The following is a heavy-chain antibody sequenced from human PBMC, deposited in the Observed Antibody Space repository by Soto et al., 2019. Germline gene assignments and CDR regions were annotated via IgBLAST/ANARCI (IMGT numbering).Heavy chain of an antibody. CDR3: ATLAVAGTSMGSPTDY. D-gene: IGHD6-19*01. CDR2: ISYDGSNK. V-gene: IGHV3-30*03. CDR1: GFTFSSYG. Sequence: GGSLRLSCAASGFTFSSYGMHWVRQAPGKGLEWVAVISYDGSNKYYADSVKGRFTISRDNSKNTLYLQMNSLRAEDTAVYYCATLAVAGTSMGSPTDYWGQGTLVTVSS. J-gene: IGHJ4*02.